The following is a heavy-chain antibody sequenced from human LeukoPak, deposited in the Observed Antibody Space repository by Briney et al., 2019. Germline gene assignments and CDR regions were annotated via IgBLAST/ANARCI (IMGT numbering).Heavy chain of an antibody. V-gene: IGHV4-34*01. CDR2: INHSGST. CDR1: GGSFSGYY. D-gene: IGHD2-2*02. J-gene: IGHJ6*03. Sequence: PSETLSLTCAVYGGSFSGYYWSWIRQPPGKGLEWIGEINHSGSTNYNPSLKSRVTISVDTSKNQFSLKLSSVTAADTAVYYCARSGKLGYCSSTSCYIPYYYYYYMDVWGKGTTVTVSS. CDR3: ARSGKLGYCSSTSCYIPYYYYYYMDV.